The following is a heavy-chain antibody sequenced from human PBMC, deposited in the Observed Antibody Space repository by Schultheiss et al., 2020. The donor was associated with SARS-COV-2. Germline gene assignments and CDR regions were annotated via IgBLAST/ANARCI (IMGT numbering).Heavy chain of an antibody. CDR3: ARQTPLGFSSTTNPADAFDI. Sequence: SETLSLTCTVSGGSISSYYWSWIRQPPGKGLEWIGEINHSGSTYYNPSLKSRVTISVDTSKNQFSLKLSSVTAADTAVYYCARQTPLGFSSTTNPADAFDIWGQGTMVTVSS. CDR1: GGSISSYY. D-gene: IGHD2-2*01. J-gene: IGHJ3*02. V-gene: IGHV4-59*06. CDR2: INHSGST.